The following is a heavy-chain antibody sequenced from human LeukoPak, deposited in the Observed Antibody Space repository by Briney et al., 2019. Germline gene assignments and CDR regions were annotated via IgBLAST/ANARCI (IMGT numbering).Heavy chain of an antibody. CDR3: ARVGSGYCSSTSCGNWFDP. CDR2: INAYNGNT. V-gene: IGHV1-18*01. D-gene: IGHD2-2*01. CDR1: GYTFTSYG. J-gene: IGHJ5*02. Sequence: ASVKVSCKASGYTFTSYGISWVRQAPGQGLEWMGWINAYNGNTNYAQKLQGRVTMTTDTSTSTAYMGLRSLRSDDTAVYYCARVGSGYCSSTSCGNWFDPWGQGTLVTVSS.